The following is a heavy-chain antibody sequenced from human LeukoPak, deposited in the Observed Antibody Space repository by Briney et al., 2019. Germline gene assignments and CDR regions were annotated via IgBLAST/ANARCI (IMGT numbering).Heavy chain of an antibody. CDR2: ISSSSSTI. CDR3: ARDPYKSVAGFDY. CDR1: GFTFSSYS. Sequence: GGSLRLSCAASGFTFSSYSMNWVRQAPGKGLEWVSYISSSSSTIYYADSVKGRFTISRDNAKNSLYLQMNSLRAEDTAVYYCARDPYKSVAGFDYWGQGTLVTISS. V-gene: IGHV3-48*01. D-gene: IGHD6-19*01. J-gene: IGHJ4*02.